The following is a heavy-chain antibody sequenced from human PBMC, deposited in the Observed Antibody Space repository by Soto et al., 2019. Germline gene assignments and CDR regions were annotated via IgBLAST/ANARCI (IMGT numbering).Heavy chain of an antibody. CDR2: IYSGGST. V-gene: IGHV3-53*04. J-gene: IGHJ3*02. CDR1: GFTVSSNY. Sequence: EVQLVESGGGLVQPGGSLRLSCAASGFTVSSNYMSWVRQAPGTRLEWVSVIYSGGSTYYADSVKGRFTISRHNSKNTLYLQMNSLRAEDTAVYYCARSSVRVAGAFDIWGQGTMVTVSS. CDR3: ARSSVRVAGAFDI. D-gene: IGHD2-15*01.